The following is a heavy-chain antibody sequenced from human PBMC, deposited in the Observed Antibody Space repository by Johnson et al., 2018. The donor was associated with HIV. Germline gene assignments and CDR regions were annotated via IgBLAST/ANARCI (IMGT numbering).Heavy chain of an antibody. D-gene: IGHD4-11*01. Sequence: VQLVESGGGVVRPGGSLRLSGAASGFTFEDYGMSWVRQAPGKGLEWVSGINWNGGSKGYGDSVKGRFTVSRDNAKNSLYLQMNSLRAEDTALYYCARDTYSSDACDIWGQGTMVTVSS. V-gene: IGHV3-20*04. J-gene: IGHJ3*02. CDR2: INWNGGSK. CDR3: ARDTYSSDACDI. CDR1: GFTFEDYG.